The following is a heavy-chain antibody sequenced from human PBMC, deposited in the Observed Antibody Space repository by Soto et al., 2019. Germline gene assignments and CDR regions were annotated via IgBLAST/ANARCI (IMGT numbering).Heavy chain of an antibody. CDR2: IVVGSGNT. J-gene: IGHJ6*02. CDR1: GFTFTRSA. CDR3: VAEASGPQWDV. V-gene: IGHV1-58*01. Sequence: ASLKVSCKCSGFTFTRSAVQWVRQARGQRLEWIGWIVVGSGNTNYAQKFQERVTITRDMSTSTAYMELSSLRSEDTAVYYCVAEASGPQWDVWGQGNTVTASS. D-gene: IGHD6-19*01.